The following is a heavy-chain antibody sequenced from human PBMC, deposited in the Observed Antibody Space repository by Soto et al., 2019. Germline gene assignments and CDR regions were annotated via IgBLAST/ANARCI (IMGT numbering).Heavy chain of an antibody. D-gene: IGHD5-18*01. CDR2: ISYDGINK. CDR1: GFTFSSYG. J-gene: IGHJ4*02. Sequence: GGSLRLSCAASGFTFSSYGMHWVRQAPGKGLEWVAVISYDGINKYYADSVKGRFTISRDNSKNTLYLQMNSLRAEDTAVYYCATNSYGYVTTYYYDYWGQGTLVTVSS. CDR3: ATNSYGYVTTYYYDY. V-gene: IGHV3-30*03.